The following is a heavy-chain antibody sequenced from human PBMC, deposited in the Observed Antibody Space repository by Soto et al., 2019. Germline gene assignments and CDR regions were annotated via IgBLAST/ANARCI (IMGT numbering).Heavy chain of an antibody. CDR3: AKIVSGYAPGMARYDY. CDR1: GFTFSSYA. J-gene: IGHJ4*02. D-gene: IGHD5-12*01. CDR2: ISGSGGST. Sequence: PGGSLRLSCAASGFTFSSYAMSWVRQAPGKGLEWVSAISGSGGSTYYADSVKGRFTISRDNSKNTLYLQMNSLRAEDTAVYYCAKIVSGYAPGMARYDYWGQGTLVTVSS. V-gene: IGHV3-23*01.